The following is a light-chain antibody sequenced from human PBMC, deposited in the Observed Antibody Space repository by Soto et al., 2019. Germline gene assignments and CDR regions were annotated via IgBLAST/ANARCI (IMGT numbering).Light chain of an antibody. V-gene: IGKV3-20*01. CDR2: GAS. CDR3: QQYGSSRT. J-gene: IGKJ1*01. Sequence: EIVLTQSPGTLSLSPGERATLSCRASQSVSSSYLAWYQQKPGQAPRLPIYGASGRATGIPDRFSGSGSGTDFTLTISRLEPEDFAVYYCQQYGSSRTFGQGTKVDIK. CDR1: QSVSSSY.